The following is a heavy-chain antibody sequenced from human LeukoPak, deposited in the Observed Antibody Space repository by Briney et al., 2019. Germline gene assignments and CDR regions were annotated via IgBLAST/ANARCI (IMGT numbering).Heavy chain of an antibody. CDR2: ISGSGGST. CDR1: GFTFSNYG. Sequence: GGSLRLSCAASGFTFSNYGMSWVRQAPGKGLEWVSAISGSGGSTYYADSVKGRFTISRDNSKNTLYLQMNSLRAEDTAVYYCARDLAWGAFDYWGQGILVAVSS. D-gene: IGHD7-27*01. CDR3: ARDLAWGAFDY. J-gene: IGHJ4*02. V-gene: IGHV3-23*01.